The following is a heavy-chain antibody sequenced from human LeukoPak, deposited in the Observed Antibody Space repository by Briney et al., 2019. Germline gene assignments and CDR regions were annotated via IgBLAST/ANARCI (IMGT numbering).Heavy chain of an antibody. J-gene: IGHJ6*03. CDR3: AKNRGAGSHYYYHMNV. V-gene: IGHV3-23*01. D-gene: IGHD1-26*01. Sequence: GRSLRLSCAASGFTFSTYAMSWVRQAAGKGLEWVSLISGSGGGTYYADSVKGRFTISRDNSKNTLYLQLNSLRVEDTAVYYCAKNRGAGSHYYYHMNVWGKGTTVTISS. CDR1: GFTFSTYA. CDR2: ISGSGGGT.